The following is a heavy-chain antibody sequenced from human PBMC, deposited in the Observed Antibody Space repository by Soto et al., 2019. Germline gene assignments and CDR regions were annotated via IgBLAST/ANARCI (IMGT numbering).Heavy chain of an antibody. Sequence: GGSLRLSCAASGFTFSNAWMSWVRQAPGKGLEWVGRIKSKTDGGTTDYAAPVKGRFTISRDDSKNTLYLQMNSLKTEDTAVYYCTTSEDYGDYESYYYYYMDVWGKGTTVTVSS. CDR1: GFTFSNAW. CDR3: TTSEDYGDYESYYYYYMDV. V-gene: IGHV3-15*01. J-gene: IGHJ6*03. D-gene: IGHD4-17*01. CDR2: IKSKTDGGTT.